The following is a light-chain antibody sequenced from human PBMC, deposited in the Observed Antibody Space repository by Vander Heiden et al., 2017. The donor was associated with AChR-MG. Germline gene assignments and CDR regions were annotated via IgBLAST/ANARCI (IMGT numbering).Light chain of an antibody. CDR1: ALPKQY. CDR2: KDS. Sequence: SYALTPPPTVSVSPGQTARITCSGEALPKQYAYWYQQKPGQAPVLVIYKDSERPSGIPERFSGSSSGTTVTLTISGVQAEDEADYYCQSADSSGTPWVFGGGTKLTVL. V-gene: IGLV3-25*03. J-gene: IGLJ3*02. CDR3: QSADSSGTPWV.